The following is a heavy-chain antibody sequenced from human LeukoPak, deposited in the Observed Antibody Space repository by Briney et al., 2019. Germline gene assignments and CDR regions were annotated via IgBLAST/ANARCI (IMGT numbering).Heavy chain of an antibody. D-gene: IGHD6-13*01. CDR2: IYSTGST. V-gene: IGHV4-4*07. CDR3: ARDKGGSSSLDY. J-gene: IGHJ4*02. Sequence: SETVSLTCSVSSGSLRSYYWNWIRQPARQGLEWIGRIYSTGSTNYNPSLQSRVTMSIDTSKKQFSLKVNSGTAADTAVYYCARDKGGSSSLDYWGQGTLVTVSS. CDR1: SGSLRSYY.